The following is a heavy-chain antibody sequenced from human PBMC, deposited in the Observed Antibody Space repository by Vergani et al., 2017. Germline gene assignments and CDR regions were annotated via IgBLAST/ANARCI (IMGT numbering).Heavy chain of an antibody. CDR1: GGSISSSSYY. Sequence: QLQLQESGPGLVKPSETLSLTCTVSGGSISSSSYYWGWIRQPPGKGLEWIGSIYYSGSTYYNPSLKSRVTISVDTSKNQFSLRLSSVTAADTAVYYCARLRGYGGPLYYYYYMDVWGKGTTVTVSS. CDR2: IYYSGST. V-gene: IGHV4-39*01. J-gene: IGHJ6*03. CDR3: ARLRGYGGPLYYYYYMDV. D-gene: IGHD3-16*01.